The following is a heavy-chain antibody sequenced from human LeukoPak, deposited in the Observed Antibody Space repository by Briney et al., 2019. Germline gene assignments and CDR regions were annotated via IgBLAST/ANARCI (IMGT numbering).Heavy chain of an antibody. CDR3: ARDRVDSSGPYDAFDI. CDR1: GGSISSGGYY. D-gene: IGHD3-22*01. V-gene: IGHV4-31*03. Sequence: PSETLSLTCTVSGGSISSGGYYWSWIRQHPGKGLEWIGYIYYSGSTYYNPSLKSRVTISVDTSKNQFSLKLSSVTAADTAVYYCARDRVDSSGPYDAFDIWGQGTMVTVSS. CDR2: IYYSGST. J-gene: IGHJ3*02.